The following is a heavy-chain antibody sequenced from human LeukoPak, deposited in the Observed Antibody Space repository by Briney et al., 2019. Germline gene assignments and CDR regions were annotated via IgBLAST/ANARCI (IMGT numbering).Heavy chain of an antibody. CDR1: GFTFSSYA. CDR3: AKAAWVTTVSHFYY. Sequence: GGSLSLSCAASGFTFSSYAMSWVRQAPGQGLGWVSAISGSGGSTYYADPVKDRFTISTDNSKNTLYPQMHSLRADATAVYYFAKAAWVTTVSHFYYWGQRTLVTVSS. D-gene: IGHD4-17*01. V-gene: IGHV3-23*01. CDR2: ISGSGGST. J-gene: IGHJ4*02.